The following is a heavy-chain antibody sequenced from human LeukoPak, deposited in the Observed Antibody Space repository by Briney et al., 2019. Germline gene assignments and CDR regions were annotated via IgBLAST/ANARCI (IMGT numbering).Heavy chain of an antibody. CDR3: ARAMDYGMDV. V-gene: IGHV1-69*10. CDR2: IIPILGIA. J-gene: IGHJ6*02. Sequence: SVKVSCTASRYTFTGYYMHWVRQAPGQGLEWMGRIIPILGIANYAQKFQGRVTITADKSTSTAYMELSSLRSEDTAVYYCARAMDYGMDVWGQGTTVTVSS. D-gene: IGHD2-8*01. CDR1: RYTFTGYY.